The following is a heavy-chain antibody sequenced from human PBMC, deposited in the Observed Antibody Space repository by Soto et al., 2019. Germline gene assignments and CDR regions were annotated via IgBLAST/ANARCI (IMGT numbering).Heavy chain of an antibody. Sequence: QVQLQQWGAGLLKPSETLSLTCAVYGGSFSGYYWSWIRQPPGKGPEWIGEINHSGSTNNNPSLTSQFTISVDTSKNQFSLKLSSVTAADTAVYFCARGPPPWPMHVWGKGTTVTVSS. V-gene: IGHV4-34*01. D-gene: IGHD5-12*01. J-gene: IGHJ6*03. CDR1: GGSFSGYY. CDR3: ARGPPPWPMHV. CDR2: INHSGST.